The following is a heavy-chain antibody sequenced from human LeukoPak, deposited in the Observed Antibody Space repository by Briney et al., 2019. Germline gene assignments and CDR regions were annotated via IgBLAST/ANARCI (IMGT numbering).Heavy chain of an antibody. CDR2: IYYSGST. D-gene: IGHD3-3*01. V-gene: IGHV4-59*08. CDR3: ARHEYYDFRRFDY. J-gene: IGHJ4*02. Sequence: SETLSLTCTVSGGSISSYYWSWIRQPPGKGLEWIGYIYYSGSTNYNPSLKSRVTISVDTSKNQFSLKLSSVTAADTAVYYCARHEYYDFRRFDYWGQGTLVTVSS. CDR1: GGSISSYY.